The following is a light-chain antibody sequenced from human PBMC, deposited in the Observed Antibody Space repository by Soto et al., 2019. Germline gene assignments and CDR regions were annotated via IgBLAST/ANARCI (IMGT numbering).Light chain of an antibody. Sequence: ESVLTQSPATLGCSPGERATLSCGASQSVGSSHLAWYQQKPGLAPRLLIYDVSIRATGIPDRFSGSGSGSAFTLTLRRLEPEDFAVYYCQHYFSSSITFGQGTRLEIK. V-gene: IGKV3D-20*01. CDR3: QHYFSSSIT. J-gene: IGKJ5*01. CDR1: QSVGSSH. CDR2: DVS.